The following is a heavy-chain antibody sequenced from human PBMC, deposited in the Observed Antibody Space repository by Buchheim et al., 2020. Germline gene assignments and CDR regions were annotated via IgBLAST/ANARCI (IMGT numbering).Heavy chain of an antibody. CDR3: ARADVDPGVAATAYYFDY. CDR2: IYYSGST. Sequence: QVQLQESGPGLVKPSQTLSLTCTVSGGSISSGDYYWSWIRQPPGKGLAWIGYIYYSGSTYYNPSLTSRVTISVDPSTHQFSRKLSSVTAADTAVYYCARADVDPGVAATAYYFDYWGQGTL. D-gene: IGHD2-15*01. J-gene: IGHJ4*02. CDR1: GGSISSGDYY. V-gene: IGHV4-30-4*01.